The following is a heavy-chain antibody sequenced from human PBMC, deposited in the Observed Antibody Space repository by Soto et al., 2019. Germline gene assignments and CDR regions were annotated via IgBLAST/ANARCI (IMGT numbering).Heavy chain of an antibody. D-gene: IGHD1-7*01. J-gene: IGHJ4*02. Sequence: QVQLQESGPGLVKPSGTLSLTCAVSGGSFTSNNWWTWVRQPPGQGLEWIGEIYRTGSTNYNPSRKSRVTTSLDKSETQFSLKVTSLTAAATAVYYCASRDPGTSVDYWGQGTLVTVSS. V-gene: IGHV4-4*02. CDR3: ASRDPGTSVDY. CDR2: IYRTGST. CDR1: GGSFTSNNW.